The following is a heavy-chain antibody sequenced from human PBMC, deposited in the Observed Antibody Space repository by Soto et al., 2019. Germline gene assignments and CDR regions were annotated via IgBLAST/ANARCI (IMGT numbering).Heavy chain of an antibody. CDR3: ARAHDFWGGRQQPIDS. J-gene: IGHJ4*02. CDR1: GGSFRGFY. Sequence: SETVSLTXAVSGGSFRGFYWTWIRQSPGKGLEWLGDINHVGITNYNPSLNSRVSIPVDTSKSHFSLKLSSVTAADTAVYYCARAHDFWGGRQQPIDSWGQGTLVAVSS. CDR2: INHVGIT. V-gene: IGHV4-34*01. D-gene: IGHD3-3*01.